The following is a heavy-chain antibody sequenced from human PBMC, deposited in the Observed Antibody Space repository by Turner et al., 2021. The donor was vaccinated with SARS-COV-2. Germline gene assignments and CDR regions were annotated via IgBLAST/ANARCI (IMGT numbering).Heavy chain of an antibody. CDR3: ARQVSILGRWLAPFDS. V-gene: IGHV4-39*01. J-gene: IGHJ4*02. D-gene: IGHD6-19*01. CDR1: SGSISSSAYY. Sequence: QLQLQESGPGLVKPSETLSLTCTVSSGSISSSAYYWGWIRQPPGKGLEWIGSLCYSGSTYYSPSLKSRITISVDTSKNQFSLNLSSVTAADTSVYYCARQVSILGRWLAPFDSWGQGTLVTVSS. CDR2: LCYSGST.